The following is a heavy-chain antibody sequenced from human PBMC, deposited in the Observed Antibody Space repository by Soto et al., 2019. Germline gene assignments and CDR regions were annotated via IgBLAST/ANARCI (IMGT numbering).Heavy chain of an antibody. J-gene: IGHJ3*02. Sequence: SETLSLTCTVSGGSISSYYWSWIRQPPGKGLEWIGYIYYSGSTNYNPSLKSRVTISVDTSKNQFSLKLSSVTAADTAVYYCASFSVPWFGELPPPDAFDIWGQGTMVTVSS. CDR3: ASFSVPWFGELPPPDAFDI. CDR1: GGSISSYY. D-gene: IGHD3-10*01. V-gene: IGHV4-59*01. CDR2: IYYSGST.